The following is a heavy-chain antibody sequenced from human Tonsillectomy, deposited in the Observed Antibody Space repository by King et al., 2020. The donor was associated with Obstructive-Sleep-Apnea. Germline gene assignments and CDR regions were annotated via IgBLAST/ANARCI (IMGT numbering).Heavy chain of an antibody. CDR3: ARSGEQLKNYFDY. Sequence: VQLVQSGGGLVQPGGSLRISCAASGFTFSSYWMSWVRQAPGKGLEWVANIKQDGSEKYYVDSVKGRFTISRDNAKNSLYLQMNSLRAEDTAVYYCARSGEQLKNYFDYWGQGTLVTVSS. D-gene: IGHD6-13*01. CDR2: IKQDGSEK. CDR1: GFTFSSYW. V-gene: IGHV3-7*03. J-gene: IGHJ4*02.